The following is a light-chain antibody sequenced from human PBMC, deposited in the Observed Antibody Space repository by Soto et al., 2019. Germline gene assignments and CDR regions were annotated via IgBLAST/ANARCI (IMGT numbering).Light chain of an antibody. CDR3: SSYTTGGTV. Sequence: QSVLTQPASVSGSPGQSITISCTGTSSDVGGYNYVSWYQQHPGKAPKLMIYDVSSRPSGVSNRFSGSKSGNTASLTISGLHAEDEAYYYCSSYTTGGTVFGGGTKLTVL. J-gene: IGLJ3*02. CDR2: DVS. CDR1: SSDVGGYNY. V-gene: IGLV2-14*01.